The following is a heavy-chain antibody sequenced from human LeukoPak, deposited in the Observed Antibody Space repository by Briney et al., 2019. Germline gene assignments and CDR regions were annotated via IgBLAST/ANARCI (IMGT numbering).Heavy chain of an antibody. CDR2: INHSGST. Sequence: SETLSLTCAVYGGSFSGYYWSWIRQPPGKGLEWIGEINHSGSTNYNPSLKSRVTISVDTSKNQFSLKLSSVTAADTAVYYCARDPRYCSSTSCPSLDYWGQGTLVTVSS. CDR1: GGSFSGYY. CDR3: ARDPRYCSSTSCPSLDY. J-gene: IGHJ4*02. D-gene: IGHD2-2*01. V-gene: IGHV4-34*01.